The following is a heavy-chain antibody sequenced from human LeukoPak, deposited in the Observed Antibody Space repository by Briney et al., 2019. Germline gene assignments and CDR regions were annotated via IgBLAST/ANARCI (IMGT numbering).Heavy chain of an antibody. CDR1: GFTFSGYA. CDR3: ARVDTVMAYYFDL. J-gene: IGHJ4*02. D-gene: IGHD5-18*01. V-gene: IGHV3-53*04. Sequence: PGGSLRLSCAASGFTFSGYAMHWVRQAPGKGLEWVSTIYSGGTTYYADSVMGRFTISRHNSRNTLYLQMNSLRAEDTAVYYCARVDTVMAYYFDLWGQGTLVTVSS. CDR2: IYSGGTT.